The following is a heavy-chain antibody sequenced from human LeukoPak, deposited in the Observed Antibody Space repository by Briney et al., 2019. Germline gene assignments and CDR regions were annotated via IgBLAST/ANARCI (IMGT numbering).Heavy chain of an antibody. Sequence: SETLSLTCTVSGGSISSYYWSWIRQPPGKGLEWIGYIYHSGSTNYNPSLKSRVTISVDTSKNQFSLNLNSVTAADTAVYYCARGRGSGWYYFDYWGQGTLVTVSS. CDR2: IYHSGST. CDR3: ARGRGSGWYYFDY. V-gene: IGHV4-59*12. CDR1: GGSISSYY. J-gene: IGHJ4*02. D-gene: IGHD6-13*01.